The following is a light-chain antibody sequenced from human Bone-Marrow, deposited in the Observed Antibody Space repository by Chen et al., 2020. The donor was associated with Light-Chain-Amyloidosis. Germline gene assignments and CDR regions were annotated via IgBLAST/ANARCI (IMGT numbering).Light chain of an antibody. J-gene: IGKJ4*01. CDR3: QQRIHWPLT. CDR1: QRVSSY. V-gene: IGKV3-11*01. CDR2: GAS. Sequence: IVLTQSPATLSLSPGERATLSCRASQRVSSYLAWYQQKPGQAPRLLIYGASNRATGIPARFSGSGSGTDFTLTISSLEPEDFAVYYCQQRIHWPLTFGGGIKVEIK.